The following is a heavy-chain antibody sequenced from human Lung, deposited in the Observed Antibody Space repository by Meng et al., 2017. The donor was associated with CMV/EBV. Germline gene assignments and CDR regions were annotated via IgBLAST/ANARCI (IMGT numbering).Heavy chain of an antibody. J-gene: IGHJ4*02. CDR1: GFTFSSYD. D-gene: IGHD3-10*01. V-gene: IGHV3-13*01. CDR3: ARGSGVNMFRGAIEPFDS. CDR2: VGTEDDA. Sequence: GEXXKISCAASGFTFSSYDMHWVRQVTGKGLEWVSGVGTEDDAYYRDSVKGRFTISRENGMNSMYLQMDSLTVGDTAIYYCARGSGVNMFRGAIEPFDSWGLGXLVTVSS.